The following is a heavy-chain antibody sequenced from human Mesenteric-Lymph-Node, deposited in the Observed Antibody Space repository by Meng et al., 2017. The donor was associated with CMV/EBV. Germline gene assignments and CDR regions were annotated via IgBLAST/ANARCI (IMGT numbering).Heavy chain of an antibody. CDR2: ITTRASYV. CDR1: GFTVSSNE. V-gene: IGHV3-21*01. Sequence: GESLKISCAASGFTVSSNEMSWVRQAPGKGLEWVSSITTRASYVYYADSVMGRFTISRDNAKNSVYLQMNSLRAEDTAVYYCARDYSGSYFFFDYWGQGTLVTVSS. J-gene: IGHJ4*02. CDR3: ARDYSGSYFFFDY. D-gene: IGHD1-26*01.